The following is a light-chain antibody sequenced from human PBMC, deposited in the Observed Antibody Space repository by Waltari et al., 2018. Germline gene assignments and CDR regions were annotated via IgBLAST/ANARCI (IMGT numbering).Light chain of an antibody. Sequence: DIQMTQSPSSLSASVGDRVTISCRASQSISGYLHWYQQKPGKAPKLLIYAASTLQSGVPSRFSGSGSGTDFTLTISSLQPEDFSTYYCQQSYSTPRTFGQGTKLDIK. J-gene: IGKJ2*01. CDR2: AAS. CDR1: QSISGY. V-gene: IGKV1-39*01. CDR3: QQSYSTPRT.